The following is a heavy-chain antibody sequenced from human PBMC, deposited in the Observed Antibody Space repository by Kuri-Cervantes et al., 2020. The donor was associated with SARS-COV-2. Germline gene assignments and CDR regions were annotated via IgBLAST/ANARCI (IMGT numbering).Heavy chain of an antibody. V-gene: IGHV1-69*10. CDR1: GGTFSSYA. CDR3: ARVFAVTTTINYYYYGMDV. CDR2: IIPILGIA. J-gene: IGHJ6*02. Sequence: SVKVSCKASGGTFSSYAISWVRQAPGQGLEWMGGIIPILGIANYAQKFQGRVTITADKSTSTAYMELSSLRSEDTAVYYCARVFAVTTTINYYYYGMDVWGQGTTVTVSS. D-gene: IGHD4-11*01.